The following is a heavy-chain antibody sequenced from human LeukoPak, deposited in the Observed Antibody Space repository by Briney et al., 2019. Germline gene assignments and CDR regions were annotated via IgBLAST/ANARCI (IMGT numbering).Heavy chain of an antibody. D-gene: IGHD3-22*01. CDR3: ARDGDGGGYPDY. Sequence: SETLSLTCTVSGGSISSSSYYWGWIRQPPGKGLEWIGSIYYSGSTYYNPSLKSRVTISVDTSKNQFSLKLSSVTAADTAVYFCARDGDGGGYPDYWGQGTLVTVSS. CDR2: IYYSGST. CDR1: GGSISSSSYY. V-gene: IGHV4-39*07. J-gene: IGHJ4*02.